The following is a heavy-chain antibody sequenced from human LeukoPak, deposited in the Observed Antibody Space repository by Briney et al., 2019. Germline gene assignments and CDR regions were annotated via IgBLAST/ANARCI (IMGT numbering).Heavy chain of an antibody. CDR2: IIPIFGTA. D-gene: IGHD2-15*01. J-gene: IGHJ4*02. V-gene: IGHV1-69*05. CDR3: ARDRTGYCSGGSCLPSLGYFDY. Sequence: ASVKVSCKASGGTFSSYAISWVRQAPGQGLEWMGRIIPIFGTANYAQKFQGRVTITTDESTSTAYMELSSLRSEDTAVYYRARDRTGYCSGGSCLPSLGYFDYWGQGTLVTVSS. CDR1: GGTFSSYA.